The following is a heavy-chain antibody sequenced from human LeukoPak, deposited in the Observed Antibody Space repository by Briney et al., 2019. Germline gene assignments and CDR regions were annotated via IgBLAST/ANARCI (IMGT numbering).Heavy chain of an antibody. V-gene: IGHV1-69*05. CDR1: GGTFSSYA. Sequence: SVKVSCKASGGTFSSYAISWVRQAPGQGLEWMGGIIPIFGTANYAQKFQGRVTITTDESTSTAYMELSSLRSEDTAVYYGARALGSGSNFGDLDYWGQGTLVTVSS. CDR3: ARALGSGSNFGDLDY. CDR2: IIPIFGTA. D-gene: IGHD3-3*02. J-gene: IGHJ4*02.